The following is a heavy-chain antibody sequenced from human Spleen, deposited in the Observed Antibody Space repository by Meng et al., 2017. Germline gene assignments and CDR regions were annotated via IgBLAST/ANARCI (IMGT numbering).Heavy chain of an antibody. V-gene: IGHV1-3*01. CDR2: INAGNGNT. Sequence: QVQLVQSGAEVKKPGASVKVSCKASGYTFTNYAMHWVRQAPGQRLEWMGWINAGNGNTKYSQKFQGRVTITRDTSASTAYMELSSLRSEDTAVYYCARGEGYCSGGRCYRWFDPWGQGTLVTVSS. CDR3: ARGEGYCSGGRCYRWFDP. J-gene: IGHJ5*02. D-gene: IGHD2-15*01. CDR1: GYTFTNYA.